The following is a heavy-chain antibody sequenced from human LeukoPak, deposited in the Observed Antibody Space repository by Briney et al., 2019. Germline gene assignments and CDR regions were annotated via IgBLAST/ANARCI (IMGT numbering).Heavy chain of an antibody. CDR1: GFTITSYV. CDR3: ATESGTYSGTCFDY. J-gene: IGHJ4*02. Sequence: GGSLRLSCTASGFTITSYVTSWVRQAPGKGPEWISYISSTSNTMYYADSVKGRFTISRDNAKNSLYLQMNSLRAEDTAVYYCATESGTYSGTCFDYWGQGTLVTVSS. V-gene: IGHV3-48*01. CDR2: ISSTSNTM. D-gene: IGHD1-26*01.